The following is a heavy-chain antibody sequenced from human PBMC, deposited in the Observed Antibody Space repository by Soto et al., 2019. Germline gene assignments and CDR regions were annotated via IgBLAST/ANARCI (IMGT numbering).Heavy chain of an antibody. Sequence: EVQLVESGGGLVQPGGSLKLSCAASGFTFSGSAMHWVRQASGKGLEWVGRIRSKANSYATAYAASVKGRFTISRDDSKITACLQMSSLKSEDTGVYYCTSGGGTWGQGTLVTVSS. CDR1: GFTFSGSA. J-gene: IGHJ5*02. CDR2: IRSKANSYAT. V-gene: IGHV3-73*02. CDR3: TSGGGT. D-gene: IGHD3-16*01.